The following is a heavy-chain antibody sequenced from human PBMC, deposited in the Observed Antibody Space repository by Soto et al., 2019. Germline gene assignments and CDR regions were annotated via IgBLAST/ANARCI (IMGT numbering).Heavy chain of an antibody. V-gene: IGHV3-73*01. CDR2: IRSKPNNYAT. Sequence: EVQRVESGGGLVQPGGSLKLSCAASWFTFSGSAMHVVRQASGKGLEWVGRIRSKPNNYATAYGESVKGRFTISRDDSNNTAYLQMNSLNTEDTAVYYCSRQTSDFLSGKPQYYMDVWGKGTTVTVSS. CDR3: SRQTSDFLSGKPQYYMDV. CDR1: WFTFSGSA. J-gene: IGHJ6*03. D-gene: IGHD3-3*01.